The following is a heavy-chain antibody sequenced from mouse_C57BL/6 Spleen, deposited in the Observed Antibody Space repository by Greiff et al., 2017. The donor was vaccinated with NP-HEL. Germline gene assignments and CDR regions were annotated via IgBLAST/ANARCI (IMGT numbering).Heavy chain of an antibody. CDR1: GYSITSGYY. V-gene: IGHV3-6*01. CDR3: ARDSTTLVADYAMDY. J-gene: IGHJ4*01. Sequence: EVQLQESGPGLVKPSQSLSLTCSVTGYSITSGYYWNWIRQFPGNKLEWMGYISYDGSNNYNPSLKNRISITRDTSKHQFFLKLNSVTTEDTATYYCARDSTTLVADYAMDYWGQGTSVTVSS. CDR2: ISYDGSN. D-gene: IGHD1-1*01.